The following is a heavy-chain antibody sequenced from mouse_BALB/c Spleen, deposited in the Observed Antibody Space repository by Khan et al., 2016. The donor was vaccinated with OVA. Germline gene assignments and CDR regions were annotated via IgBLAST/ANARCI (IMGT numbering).Heavy chain of an antibody. CDR1: GYTFTDYY. J-gene: IGHJ3*01. CDR3: ARRNYFGYTFAY. CDR2: IYPGSGNT. Sequence: QVQLQQSGAELARPGASVKLSCKASGYTFTDYYINWVKQRTGQGLEWIGEIYPGSGNTYYNEKFKGKATLTADKSYSTAYMQLSSMTSEDSSVVFCARRNYFGYTFAYWGQGTLVTVSA. D-gene: IGHD1-2*01. V-gene: IGHV1-77*01.